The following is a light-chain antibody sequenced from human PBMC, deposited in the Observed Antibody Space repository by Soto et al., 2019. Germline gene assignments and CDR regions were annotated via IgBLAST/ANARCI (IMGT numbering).Light chain of an antibody. CDR1: QGIGSY. J-gene: IGKJ4*01. V-gene: IGKV1-9*01. CDR2: AAS. CDR3: QQLNNYPLT. Sequence: IRLTQSPSSLSASVGDRVTITCRASQGIGSYLAWYQQKPGKAPRLLIYAASTLQSGVPSGFSGSGSDTEFTLTISSLQPEDFATYYCQQLNNYPLTFGGGTKVDIK.